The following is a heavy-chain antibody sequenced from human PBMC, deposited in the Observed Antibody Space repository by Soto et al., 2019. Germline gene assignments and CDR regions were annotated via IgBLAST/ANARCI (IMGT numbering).Heavy chain of an antibody. D-gene: IGHD3-22*01. CDR1: GFIVSSNC. CDR3: TRAHYYEYNMHRMDV. Sequence: EVQLVESGGGLIQPGGSLRLSCAASGFIVSSNCMSWVRQAPGKGLEWVSGFYSDGSRYYADYVTARCTMSRDTCKNTLKLNSNRLGDEDTAVYDSTRAHYYEYNMHRMDVWGQGTTVTVSS. CDR2: FYSDGSR. V-gene: IGHV3-53*01. J-gene: IGHJ6*02.